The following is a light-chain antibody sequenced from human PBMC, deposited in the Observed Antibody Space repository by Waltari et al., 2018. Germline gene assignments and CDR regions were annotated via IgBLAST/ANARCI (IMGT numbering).Light chain of an antibody. Sequence: QSALTQPASVSGSPGQSITISCIGTSSDIGGYNYVSWYQQSPGKAPKLLIFEVSNRPSGVSHHFSGSKSGNTASLTISGLQAEDEADYYCSSYTSSTTWLFGGGTKLTVL. V-gene: IGLV2-14*01. CDR2: EVS. CDR1: SSDIGGYNY. CDR3: SSYTSSTTWL. J-gene: IGLJ3*02.